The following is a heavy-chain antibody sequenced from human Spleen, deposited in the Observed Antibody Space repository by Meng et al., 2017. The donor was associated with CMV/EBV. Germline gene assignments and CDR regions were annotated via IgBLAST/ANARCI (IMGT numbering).Heavy chain of an antibody. J-gene: IGHJ6*02. D-gene: IGHD6-13*01. Sequence: ASVNSCKASGYTFTSYGISWVRQAPGQGPEWMGWISGYSGNTNYAEKLQGRVTMTTDTSTSTAYMELRILRHDDTAVYYCARDVSRSSSWSVNYGLDVWGQGTTVTVSS. CDR3: ARDVSRSSSWSVNYGLDV. CDR2: ISGYSGNT. V-gene: IGHV1-18*01. CDR1: GYTFTSYG.